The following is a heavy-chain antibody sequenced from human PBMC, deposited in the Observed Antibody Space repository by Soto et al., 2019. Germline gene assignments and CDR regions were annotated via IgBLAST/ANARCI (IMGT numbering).Heavy chain of an antibody. Sequence: QVQLVESGGGVVQPGRSLRLSCAASGFIFRNYPLHWVRQAPGKGLEWVAVISFDGSIRYYADSVKGRFTISRDNSMHTLDLQMNSLRTEDTAVYYCARDSGGNEAFDVWGQGTMVTVSS. J-gene: IGHJ3*01. CDR3: ARDSGGNEAFDV. CDR1: GFIFRNYP. CDR2: ISFDGSIR. V-gene: IGHV3-30-3*01. D-gene: IGHD2-15*01.